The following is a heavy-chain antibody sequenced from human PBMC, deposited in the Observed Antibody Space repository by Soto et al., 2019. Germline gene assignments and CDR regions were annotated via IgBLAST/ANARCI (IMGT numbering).Heavy chain of an antibody. V-gene: IGHV1-46*01. Sequence: QVQLVQSGAEVKKPGASVKVSCKASGYTFTSHYIHWVRQAPGQGLEWMGIINLSTGSTSYAQNVQGRVTMTRDTSTSTVYMELSSLRSEDTAVYYCARIADRQWLDPDYWGQGTLVTVSS. CDR3: ARIADRQWLDPDY. D-gene: IGHD6-19*01. CDR1: GYTFTSHY. J-gene: IGHJ4*02. CDR2: INLSTGST.